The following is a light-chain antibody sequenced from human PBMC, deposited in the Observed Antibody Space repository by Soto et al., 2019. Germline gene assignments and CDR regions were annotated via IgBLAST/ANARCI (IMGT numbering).Light chain of an antibody. J-gene: IGLJ1*01. CDR3: TSYTTTGTYV. V-gene: IGLV2-14*03. Sequence: QSVLTQPASVSGSPGQSITISCTGASSFLVDFNYVSWYQQHQGKAPKLMIYVVSSRPSGVFVRFFGSNSGNTASLTFFGLQAEDEADYYCTSYTTTGTYVFATGTKVTV. CDR2: VVS. CDR1: SSFLVDFNY.